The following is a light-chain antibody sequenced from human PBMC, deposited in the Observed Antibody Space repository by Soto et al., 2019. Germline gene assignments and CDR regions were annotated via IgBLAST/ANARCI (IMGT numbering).Light chain of an antibody. CDR3: QTWGTGIQV. CDR1: SGHSSYA. Sequence: QSVLTQSPSASASLGASVKLTCTLSSGHSSYAIAWRQQRPEKGPRYLMKLNSDGSHSKGDGIPDRFSGSSSGAERYLTIPSLQSEDEADYYCQTWGTGIQVFGGGTKLTVL. J-gene: IGLJ2*01. V-gene: IGLV4-69*01. CDR2: LNSDGSH.